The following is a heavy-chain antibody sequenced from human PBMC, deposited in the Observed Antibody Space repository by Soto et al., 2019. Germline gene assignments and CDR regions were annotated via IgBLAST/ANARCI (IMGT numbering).Heavy chain of an antibody. CDR1: GYSFTSYW. CDR3: ARHPYCSGGSCYHYYYYMDV. D-gene: IGHD2-15*01. V-gene: IGHV5-51*01. J-gene: IGHJ6*03. CDR2: IYPGDSDT. Sequence: PGESLKISCKGSGYSFTSYWIGWVRQMPGKGLEWMGIIYPGDSDTRYSPSFQGQVTISADKSISTAYLQWSSLKASDTAMYYCARHPYCSGGSCYHYYYYMDVWGKGTTVTVSS.